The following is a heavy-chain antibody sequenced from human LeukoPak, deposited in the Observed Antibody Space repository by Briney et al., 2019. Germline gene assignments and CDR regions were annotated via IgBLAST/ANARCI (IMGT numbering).Heavy chain of an antibody. Sequence: PGRPLRLSCAASGFTFSSYGMHWVRQAPGKGLEWVAVIWYDGSNKYYADSVKGRFTISRDNSKNTLYLQMNSLRAEDMAVYYCARGPDCSGGGCYFDGDGYYFDYWGQGTLVTVSS. CDR1: GFTFSSYG. CDR2: IWYDGSNK. CDR3: ARGPDCSGGGCYFDGDGYYFDY. J-gene: IGHJ4*02. V-gene: IGHV3-33*01. D-gene: IGHD2-15*01.